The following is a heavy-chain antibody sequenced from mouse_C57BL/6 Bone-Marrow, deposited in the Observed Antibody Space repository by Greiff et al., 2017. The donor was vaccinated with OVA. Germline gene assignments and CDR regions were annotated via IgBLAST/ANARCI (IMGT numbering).Heavy chain of an antibody. Sequence: EVMLVESGGDLVKPGGSLKLSCAASGFTFSSYGMSWVRQTPDKRLEWVATISSGGSYTYYPDSVKGRFTISRDNAKNTLYLQMSSLKSEDTAMYYCARPSYGDYWGQGTSVTVSS. CDR2: ISSGGSYT. V-gene: IGHV5-6*01. D-gene: IGHD1-1*01. CDR1: GFTFSSYG. CDR3: ARPSYGDY. J-gene: IGHJ4*01.